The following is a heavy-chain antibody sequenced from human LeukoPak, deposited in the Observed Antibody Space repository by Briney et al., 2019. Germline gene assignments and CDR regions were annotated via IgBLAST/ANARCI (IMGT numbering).Heavy chain of an antibody. CDR2: IKSKPHGGTT. CDR1: GFTFSNAW. CDR3: TTDRGRTELPLFGY. Sequence: GGSLRLSCAASGFTFSNAWMSWVRQAPGKGLEWVGRIKSKPHGGTTDYAAPVKGRFTISRDDSKNTLYLQMSSLKTEDTAVYYCTTDRGRTELPLFGYWGQGTLVTVSS. D-gene: IGHD1-7*01. V-gene: IGHV3-15*01. J-gene: IGHJ4*02.